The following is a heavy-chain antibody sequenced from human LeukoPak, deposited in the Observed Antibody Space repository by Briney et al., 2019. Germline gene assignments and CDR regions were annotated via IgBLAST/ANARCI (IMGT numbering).Heavy chain of an antibody. CDR3: AKDQSGAHDY. CDR2: ISYDGSNK. V-gene: IGHV3-30*18. J-gene: IGHJ4*02. D-gene: IGHD1-26*01. CDR1: GFTFSSYG. Sequence: RSLRLSCAASGFTFSSYGMHWVRQAPGKGLEWVAVISYDGSNKYYADSVKGRFTISRDNSKNTLYLQMNSLRAEDTAVYYCAKDQSGAHDYWGQGTLVTVSS.